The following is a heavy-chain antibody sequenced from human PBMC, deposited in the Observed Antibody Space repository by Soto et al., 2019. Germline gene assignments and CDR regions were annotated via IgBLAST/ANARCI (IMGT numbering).Heavy chain of an antibody. CDR2: ISGSGGST. CDR3: TTDRRRLGYCSSTSCYEGTYYYYYGMDV. V-gene: IGHV3-23*01. Sequence: PGGSLRLSCAASGFTFSSYAMSWVRQAPGKGLEWVSAISGSGGSTYYADSVKGRFTISRDTSKNTLHLQMNSLRAEDTAVYYCTTDRRRLGYCSSTSCYEGTYYYYYGMDVWGQGTTVTVSS. J-gene: IGHJ6*02. CDR1: GFTFSSYA. D-gene: IGHD2-2*01.